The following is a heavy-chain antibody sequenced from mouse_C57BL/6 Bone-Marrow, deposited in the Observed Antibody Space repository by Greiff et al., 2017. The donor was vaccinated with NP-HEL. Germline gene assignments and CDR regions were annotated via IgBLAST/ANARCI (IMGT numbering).Heavy chain of an antibody. V-gene: IGHV14-3*01. J-gene: IGHJ3*01. D-gene: IGHD2-1*01. Sequence: VQLQQSGAELVRPGASVKMSCTASGYNFNNYYMNWVKQRPEQGLEWIGRIDPANGSTNYDQKFQGKATLTADTSSSTAYMQLSSLTSEDAAFYYGAKGYGNVFAYWGQGTLVTVSA. CDR1: GYNFNNYY. CDR3: AKGYGNVFAY. CDR2: IDPANGST.